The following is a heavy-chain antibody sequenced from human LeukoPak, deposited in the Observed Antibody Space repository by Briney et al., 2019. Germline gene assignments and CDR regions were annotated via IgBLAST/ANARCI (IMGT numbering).Heavy chain of an antibody. J-gene: IGHJ5*02. Sequence: SETLSLTCTVSGGSISSSSYYWGWIRQPPGKGLEWIGSIYYSGSTYYNPSLKSRVTISVDTSKNQFSLKLSSVTAADTAVYYCARDRDSSSLLDWFDPWGQGTLVTVSS. D-gene: IGHD6-13*01. CDR2: IYYSGST. CDR3: ARDRDSSSLLDWFDP. CDR1: GGSISSSSYY. V-gene: IGHV4-39*07.